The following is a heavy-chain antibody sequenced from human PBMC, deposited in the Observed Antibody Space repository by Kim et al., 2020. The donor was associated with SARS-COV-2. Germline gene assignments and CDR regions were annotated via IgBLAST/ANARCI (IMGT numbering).Heavy chain of an antibody. Sequence: GGSLRLSCAASGFTSSSYGMHWVRQAPGKGLEWVAVISYDGSNKYYADSVKGRFTISRDNSKNTLYLQMNSLRAEDTAVYYCAKDLNYYYDSSGYYGMDVWGQGTTVTVSS. CDR1: GFTSSSYG. J-gene: IGHJ6*02. CDR3: AKDLNYYYDSSGYYGMDV. D-gene: IGHD3-22*01. V-gene: IGHV3-30*18. CDR2: ISYDGSNK.